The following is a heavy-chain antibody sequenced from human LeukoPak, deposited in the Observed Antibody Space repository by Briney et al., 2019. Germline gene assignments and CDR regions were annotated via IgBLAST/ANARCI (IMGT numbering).Heavy chain of an antibody. Sequence: ASVKVSCKASGYTFTSYGISWVRQAPGQGLEWMGRINPNSGGTNYAQKFQGRVTMTRDTSISTAYMELSRLRSDDTAVYYCARERSSSWYGPFDYWGQGTLVTVSS. D-gene: IGHD6-13*01. CDR3: ARERSSSWYGPFDY. CDR1: GYTFTSYG. V-gene: IGHV1-2*06. J-gene: IGHJ4*02. CDR2: INPNSGGT.